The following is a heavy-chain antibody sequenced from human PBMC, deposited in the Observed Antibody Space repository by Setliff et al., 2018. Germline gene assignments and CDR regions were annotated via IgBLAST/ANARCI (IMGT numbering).Heavy chain of an antibody. J-gene: IGHJ4*02. CDR3: ARDGGEY. D-gene: IGHD3-16*01. CDR1: GYTFTSYG. V-gene: IGHV1-3*01. CDR2: INAGNGNT. Sequence: ASVKVSCKASGYTFTSYGISWVRQAPGQRLEWMGWINAGNGNTKYSQKFQGRVTITRDTSASTAYMELSSLRSEDTAVYYCARDGGEYWGQGTLVTVSS.